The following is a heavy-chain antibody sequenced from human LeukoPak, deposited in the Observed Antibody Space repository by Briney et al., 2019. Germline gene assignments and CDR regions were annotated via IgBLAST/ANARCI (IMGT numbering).Heavy chain of an antibody. CDR2: IYYSGST. V-gene: IGHV4-39*01. CDR1: GGSISSISYY. CDR3: AVIVEAKWNYFDY. J-gene: IGHJ4*02. Sequence: PSETLSLTCTVSGGSISSISYYWGWIRQPPGKGLEWHGSIYYSGSTYYDPSLNSRVTISVDTSKTQFSLKLSSVTAADTALYYCAVIVEAKWNYFDYWGQGTLVTVS. D-gene: IGHD1-26*01.